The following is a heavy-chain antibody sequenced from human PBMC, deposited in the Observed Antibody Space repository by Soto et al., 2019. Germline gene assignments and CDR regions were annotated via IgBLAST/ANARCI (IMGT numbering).Heavy chain of an antibody. CDR3: ATRGTQGRWLEFADY. J-gene: IGHJ4*02. CDR1: GGTVSSLG. CDR2: IIPISGRT. V-gene: IGHV1-69*01. Sequence: QVQLVQSGAEVKRPGSSVKVSCEASGGTVSSLGLTWVRQAPGQGLEWMGGIIPISGRTTFAPKFLGRVTITADESTRTTYMELTALTSDDTAIYYCATRGTQGRWLEFADYWGQGTLVTVSS. D-gene: IGHD5-12*01.